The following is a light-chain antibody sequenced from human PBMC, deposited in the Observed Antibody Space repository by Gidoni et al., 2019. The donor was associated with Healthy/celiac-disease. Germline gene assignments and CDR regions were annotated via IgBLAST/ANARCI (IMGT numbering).Light chain of an antibody. CDR2: EVS. CDR3: SSYTSSSTRRV. CDR1: SSDVGGYNS. Sequence: QSALTQPASVSGSPGQSITISSTGTSSDVGGYNSVSWYQQHPGKAPKLMIYEVSNRPSGVSNRFAGSKSGNTASLTISGLQAEDEADYYCSSYTSSSTRRVFGGGTKLTVL. V-gene: IGLV2-14*01. J-gene: IGLJ2*01.